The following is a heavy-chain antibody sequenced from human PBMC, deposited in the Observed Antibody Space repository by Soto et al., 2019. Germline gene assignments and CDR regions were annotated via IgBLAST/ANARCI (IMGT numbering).Heavy chain of an antibody. Sequence: GGSLRLSCAASGFTFSSYAMSWARQAPGKGLEWVSAISGSGGSTYYADSVKGRFTISRDNSKNTLYLQMNSLRAEDTAVYYCAKDRDLYDFWSGYYSDYYYYMDVWGKGTTVTVSS. CDR3: AKDRDLYDFWSGYYSDYYYYMDV. D-gene: IGHD3-3*01. J-gene: IGHJ6*03. CDR1: GFTFSSYA. CDR2: ISGSGGST. V-gene: IGHV3-23*01.